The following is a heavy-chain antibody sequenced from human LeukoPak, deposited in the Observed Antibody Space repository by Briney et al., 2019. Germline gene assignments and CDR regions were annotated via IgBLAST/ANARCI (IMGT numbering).Heavy chain of an antibody. V-gene: IGHV4-39*01. CDR1: GGSISSSSYY. CDR2: IYYSGST. J-gene: IGHJ4*02. CDR3: ARHTRGSVGVPFDY. Sequence: SETLSLTCTVSGGSISSSSYYWSWIRQPPGKGLEWIGSIYYSGSTYYNPSLKSRVTIYVDTSKNQFSLKLSSVTAADTAVYYCARHTRGSVGVPFDYWGQGTLVTVSS. D-gene: IGHD1-26*01.